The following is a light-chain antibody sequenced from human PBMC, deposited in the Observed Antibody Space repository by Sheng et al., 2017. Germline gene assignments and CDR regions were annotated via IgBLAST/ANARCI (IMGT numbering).Light chain of an antibody. CDR3: YSTDNITHHSGV. V-gene: IGLV3-10*01. CDR1: ALPERY. CDR2: EDN. J-gene: IGLJ3*02. Sequence: SYELTQPPSVSVSPGQTARITCFGEALPERYTYWYQQKSGQAPVLLIYEDNRRPPGIPDRVSGSSSGTVATLTITGAHLEDEADYYCYSTDNITHHSGVFGGGTKLTV.